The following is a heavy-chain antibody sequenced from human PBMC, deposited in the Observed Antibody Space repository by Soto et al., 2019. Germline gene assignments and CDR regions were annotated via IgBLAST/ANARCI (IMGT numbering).Heavy chain of an antibody. J-gene: IGHJ4*01. CDR3: ARARDANDCFDSVIHY. D-gene: IGHD2-21*01. CDR2: ISCDGNDK. V-gene: IGHV3-30*04. Sequence: PGGSLRLSCAASGFTFSNYAMHWVRQAPGKGLEWVAIISCDGNDKSYADSVKDRFTISRDNSKNTVYLQLNSLRPEDTAVYYCARARDANDCFDSVIHYSGHGALVTVYS. CDR1: GFTFSNYA.